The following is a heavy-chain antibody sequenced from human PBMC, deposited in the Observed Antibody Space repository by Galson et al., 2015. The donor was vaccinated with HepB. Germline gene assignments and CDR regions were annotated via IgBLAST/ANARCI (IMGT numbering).Heavy chain of an antibody. CDR2: IIPIFGTA. V-gene: IGHV1-69*13. CDR3: ARERTQGVTMVQGATGRYYYYMDV. J-gene: IGHJ6*03. D-gene: IGHD3-10*01. Sequence: SVKVSCKASGGTFSSYAISWVRQAPGQGLEWMGGIIPIFGTANYAQKFQGRVTITADESTSTAYMELSSLRSEDTAVYYCARERTQGVTMVQGATGRYYYYMDVWGKGTTVTVSS. CDR1: GGTFSSYA.